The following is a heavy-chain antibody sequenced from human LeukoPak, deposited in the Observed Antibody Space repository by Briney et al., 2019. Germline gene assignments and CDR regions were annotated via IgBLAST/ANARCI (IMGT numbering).Heavy chain of an antibody. CDR3: AKANYDFWSGPYFDY. CDR2: NSWNSGSI. D-gene: IGHD3-3*01. V-gene: IGHV3-9*01. J-gene: IGHJ4*02. CDR1: GFTFYVYA. Sequence: QPGGSLRLSCAASGFTFYVYAMHWLPQAPGKGLEGVAGNSWNSGSIGYADSVKGRFTISRDNAKNSLYLQLNSLRAADTALYYCAKANYDFWSGPYFDYWGQGTLVTVSS.